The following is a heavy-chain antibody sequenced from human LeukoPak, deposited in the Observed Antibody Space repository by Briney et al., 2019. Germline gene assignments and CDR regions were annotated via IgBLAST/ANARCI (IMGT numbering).Heavy chain of an antibody. D-gene: IGHD3-22*01. V-gene: IGHV3-53*01. CDR1: GFTVSSNY. Sequence: GGYLRLSCAASGFTVSSNYMSWVRQAPGKGLEWVSVIYSGGSTYYADSVKGRFTISRDNSKNTLYLQMNSLRAEDTAVYYCASGGYYDSSGYHWGQGTLVTVSS. CDR2: IYSGGST. J-gene: IGHJ4*02. CDR3: ASGGYYDSSGYH.